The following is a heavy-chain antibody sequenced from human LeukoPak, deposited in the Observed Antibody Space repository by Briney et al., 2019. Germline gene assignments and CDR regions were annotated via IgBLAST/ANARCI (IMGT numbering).Heavy chain of an antibody. Sequence: SETLSLTCTVSGGSISSYYWSWIRQPAGKGLEWIGRIYTSGSTNYNPSLKSRVTMSVDTSKNQFSLKLSSVTAADTAVYYCARDKHRTTSLFFDPWGQGTLVTVSS. CDR2: IYTSGST. CDR1: GGSISSYY. V-gene: IGHV4-4*07. J-gene: IGHJ5*02. CDR3: ARDKHRTTSLFFDP. D-gene: IGHD1-1*01.